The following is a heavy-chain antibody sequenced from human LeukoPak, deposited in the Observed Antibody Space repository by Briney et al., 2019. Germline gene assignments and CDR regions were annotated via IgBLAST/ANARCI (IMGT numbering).Heavy chain of an antibody. D-gene: IGHD4-17*01. V-gene: IGHV1-8*03. J-gene: IGHJ4*02. Sequence: ASVKVSCKASGYTFTSYDINWVRQATGQGLEWMGWMNPNSGNTGYAQKFQGRVTITRNTSISTAYMELSRLRSDDTAVYYCARDQDYVPDYWGQGTLVTVSS. CDR3: ARDQDYVPDY. CDR2: MNPNSGNT. CDR1: GYTFTSYD.